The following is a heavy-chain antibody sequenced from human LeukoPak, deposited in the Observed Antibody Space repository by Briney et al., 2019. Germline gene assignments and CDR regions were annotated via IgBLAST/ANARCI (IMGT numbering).Heavy chain of an antibody. D-gene: IGHD3-22*01. CDR3: ARALRYDDSSGYYAY. Sequence: ASVKVSCKGSGYTFSGYYMHWVRQAPGQGLEWMGWINYNSGATNYAQALQGRVTMTRDTSITIFYVELSSLRSDDTAVYYCARALRYDDSSGYYAYWGQGTLVTVSS. CDR1: GYTFSGYY. J-gene: IGHJ4*02. CDR2: INYNSGAT. V-gene: IGHV1-2*02.